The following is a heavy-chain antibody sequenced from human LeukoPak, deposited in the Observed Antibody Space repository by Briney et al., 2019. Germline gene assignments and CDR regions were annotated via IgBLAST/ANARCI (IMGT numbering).Heavy chain of an antibody. CDR2: ISAYNGNT. D-gene: IGHD3-10*02. V-gene: IGHV1-18*01. Sequence: ASVKVSCKASGGTFSSYAISWVRQAPGQGLEWMGWISAYNGNTNYAQKLQGRVTMTTDTSTSTAYMELRSLRSDDTAVYYCARVFSAVRGDYWGQGTLVTVSS. J-gene: IGHJ4*02. CDR3: ARVFSAVRGDY. CDR1: GGTFSSYA.